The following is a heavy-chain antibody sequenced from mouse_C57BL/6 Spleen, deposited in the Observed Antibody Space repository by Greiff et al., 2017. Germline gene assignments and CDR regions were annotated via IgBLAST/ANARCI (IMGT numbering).Heavy chain of an antibody. D-gene: IGHD1-1*01. Sequence: VQLQQPGAELVRPGTSVKLSCKASGYTFPSYWMHWVKQRPGQGLEWIGVIDPSDSYTNYNQKFKGKATLTVDTSSSTAYMQLSSLTSEDSAVYYCARDYGRYWYFDVWGTGTTVTVSS. CDR2: IDPSDSYT. V-gene: IGHV1-59*01. J-gene: IGHJ1*03. CDR1: GYTFPSYW. CDR3: ARDYGRYWYFDV.